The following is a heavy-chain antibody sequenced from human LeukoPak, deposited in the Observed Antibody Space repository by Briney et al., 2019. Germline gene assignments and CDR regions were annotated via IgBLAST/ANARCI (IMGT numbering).Heavy chain of an antibody. V-gene: IGHV3-23*01. Sequence: GGSLRLSCAASGFTFSSYSMNWVRQAPGKGLEWVSGISGSGGSTYYADSVKGRFTISRDNSKNTLYLQMNSLRAEDTAVYYCAKASGYPYYFDYWGQGTLVTVSS. CDR3: AKASGYPYYFDY. D-gene: IGHD3-3*01. J-gene: IGHJ4*02. CDR1: GFTFSSYS. CDR2: ISGSGGST.